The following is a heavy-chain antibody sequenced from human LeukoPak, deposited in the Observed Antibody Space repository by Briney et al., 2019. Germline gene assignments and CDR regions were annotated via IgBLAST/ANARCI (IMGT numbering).Heavy chain of an antibody. V-gene: IGHV3-23*01. Sequence: GGSLRLSCAASGFTFSSYAMSWVRQAPGKGLEWVSAISGSGGSTYYADSVKGRFTISRDNSKNTLYLQMNSLRAEDTAVYYCAKDRRGSDLPFGESPGDDYWGQGTLVTVSS. CDR1: GFTFSSYA. J-gene: IGHJ4*02. CDR2: ISGSGGST. D-gene: IGHD3-16*01. CDR3: AKDRRGSDLPFGESPGDDY.